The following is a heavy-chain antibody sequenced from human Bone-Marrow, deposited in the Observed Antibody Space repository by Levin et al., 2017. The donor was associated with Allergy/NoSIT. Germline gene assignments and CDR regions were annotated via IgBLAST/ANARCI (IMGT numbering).Heavy chain of an antibody. D-gene: IGHD3-22*01. Sequence: SQTLSLTCTVSGGSISSYYWSWIRQPPGKGLEWIGYIYYSGSTNYNPSLKSRVTISVDTSKNQFSLKLSSVTAADTAVYYCAREAPPIIHSSGYLSDAFDIWGQGTMVTVSS. V-gene: IGHV4-59*01. CDR1: GGSISSYY. CDR3: AREAPPIIHSSGYLSDAFDI. CDR2: IYYSGST. J-gene: IGHJ3*02.